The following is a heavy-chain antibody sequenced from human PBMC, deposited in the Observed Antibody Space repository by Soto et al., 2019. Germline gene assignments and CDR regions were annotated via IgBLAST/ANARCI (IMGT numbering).Heavy chain of an antibody. V-gene: IGHV3-23*01. Sequence: EVQLLESGGGLVQPGGSLRLSCAASGFTFSNHAVTWVRQAPGKGLEWVSTISGSGGSTYYADSVKGRFTISRDNSKNPLYLQMNSLRAEDTAVYYCAKDQGSSWYEIDYWGQGTLVTVSS. J-gene: IGHJ4*02. D-gene: IGHD6-13*01. CDR1: GFTFSNHA. CDR3: AKDQGSSWYEIDY. CDR2: ISGSGGST.